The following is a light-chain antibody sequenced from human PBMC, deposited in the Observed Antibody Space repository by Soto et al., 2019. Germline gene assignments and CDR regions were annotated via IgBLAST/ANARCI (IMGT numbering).Light chain of an antibody. Sequence: EIVMTQSPVTLSVSPGERAALSCRASQSVSSNLAWYQHKPGQAPRLLIYGASTRATGIPARFSGSGSATEFTLTISSLQSEDFAVYYCQQYNEWPRTFVQGTKVEIK. CDR1: QSVSSN. J-gene: IGKJ1*01. CDR2: GAS. CDR3: QQYNEWPRT. V-gene: IGKV3-15*01.